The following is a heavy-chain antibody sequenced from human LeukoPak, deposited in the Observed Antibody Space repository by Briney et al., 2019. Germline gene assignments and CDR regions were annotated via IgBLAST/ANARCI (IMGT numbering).Heavy chain of an antibody. J-gene: IGHJ6*03. Sequence: PSETLSLTCAVYGGSFSGYYWSWIRQPPGKGLEWIGEINHSGSTNYNPSLKSRVTISVDTSKNQFSLKLSSVTAEDTAVYYCARGAKGLAYVYYHYYYMDVWGKGTTVTVSS. D-gene: IGHD2-21*01. CDR1: GGSFSGYY. CDR2: INHSGST. CDR3: ARGAKGLAYVYYHYYYMDV. V-gene: IGHV4-34*01.